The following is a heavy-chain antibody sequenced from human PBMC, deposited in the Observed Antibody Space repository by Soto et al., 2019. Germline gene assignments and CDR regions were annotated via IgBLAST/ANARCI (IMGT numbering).Heavy chain of an antibody. CDR1: GFTFSSYA. CDR2: ISYDGSNK. J-gene: IGHJ5*02. V-gene: IGHV3-30-3*01. D-gene: IGHD4-17*01. CDR3: AREDYGDFASWFDP. Sequence: GGSLRLSCAASGFTFSSYAMHWVRQAPGKGLEWVAVISYDGSNKYYADSVKGRFTISRDNSKNTLYLQMNSLRAEDTAVYYCAREDYGDFASWFDPWGQGTRVTVSS.